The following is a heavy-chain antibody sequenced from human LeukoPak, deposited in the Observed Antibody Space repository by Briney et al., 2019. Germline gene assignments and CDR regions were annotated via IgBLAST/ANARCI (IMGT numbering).Heavy chain of an antibody. CDR1: GGSFNGYY. V-gene: IGHV4-34*01. CDR3: ARGVGTGSYFFN. CDR2: INRGGDT. Sequence: SETLSLTCAVYGGSFNGYYWTWIRQPPEKGLEWIGEINRGGDTNYNPSLKSRVTISVDTSKTQVSLKLNSVTAADTALYYCARGVGTGSYFFNWGQGTLVTVSS. D-gene: IGHD1-26*01. J-gene: IGHJ4*02.